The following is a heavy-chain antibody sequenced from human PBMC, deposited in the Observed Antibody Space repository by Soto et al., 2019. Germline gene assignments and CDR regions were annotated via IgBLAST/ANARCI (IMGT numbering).Heavy chain of an antibody. CDR1: GFTFSSYW. V-gene: IGHV3-7*01. D-gene: IGHD6-19*01. CDR2: IKQDGSEK. Sequence: EVQLVESGGGLVQPGGSLRLSCAASGFTFSSYWMSWVRQAPGKGLEWVANIKQDGSEKYYVDSVKGRFTISRDNAKNALYLQMNSLRAVDTAGYYCARGSWIAGAAPFDYWGQGTLVTVSS. CDR3: ARGSWIAGAAPFDY. J-gene: IGHJ4*02.